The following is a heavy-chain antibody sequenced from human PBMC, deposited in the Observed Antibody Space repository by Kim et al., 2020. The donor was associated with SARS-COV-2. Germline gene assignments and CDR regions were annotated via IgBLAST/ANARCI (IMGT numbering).Heavy chain of an antibody. CDR1: GFTFSSYA. CDR3: ANGGILTVAGRSYFDY. D-gene: IGHD6-19*01. J-gene: IGHJ4*02. V-gene: IGHV3-23*01. Sequence: GGSLRLSCAASGFTFSSYAMSWVRQAPGKGLEWVSAISGSGGSTYYADSVKGRFTISRDNSKNTLYLQMNSLRAEDTAVYYCANGGILTVAGRSYFDYWGQGTLVTVSS. CDR2: ISGSGGST.